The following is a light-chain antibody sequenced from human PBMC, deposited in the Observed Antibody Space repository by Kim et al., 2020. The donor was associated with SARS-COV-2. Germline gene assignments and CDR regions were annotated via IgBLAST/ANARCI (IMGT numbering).Light chain of an antibody. J-gene: IGKJ5*01. CDR3: QQYGSSPLIT. V-gene: IGKV3-20*01. CDR1: QSVSNSY. Sequence: IVLTQSPGTLSLSLGARATLSCRASQSVSNSYVAWYQQKPGQAPRLVIYSASTRATGIPDRFSGSGSGTDFTLTISRLEPEDFAVYYCQQYGSSPLITFGQGTRLEIK. CDR2: SAS.